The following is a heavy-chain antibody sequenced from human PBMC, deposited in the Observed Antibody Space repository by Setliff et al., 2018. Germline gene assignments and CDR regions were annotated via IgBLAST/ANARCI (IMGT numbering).Heavy chain of an antibody. CDR3: ARSVAAAGSAFDI. J-gene: IGHJ3*02. V-gene: IGHV1-69*10. CDR1: GGTLSSLA. D-gene: IGHD6-13*01. CDR2: TIPTLPLP. Sequence: SVKVSCKASGGTLSSLAISWVRQAPGQGLEWMGGTIPTLPLPNYAVKFQGRVTITADTSISTAYMELSRLRSDDTAVYYYARSVAAAGSAFDIWGQGTMVTVSS.